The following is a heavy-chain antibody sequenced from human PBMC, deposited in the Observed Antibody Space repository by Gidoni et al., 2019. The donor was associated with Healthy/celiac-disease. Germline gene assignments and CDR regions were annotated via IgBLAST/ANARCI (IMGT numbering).Heavy chain of an antibody. D-gene: IGHD2-2*01. V-gene: IGHV4-4*02. CDR1: GGSISSSNW. J-gene: IGHJ6*02. CDR3: ARGGYIVVVPAAIFYYYGMDV. CDR2: IYHSGST. Sequence: QVQLQESGPGLVKPSGTLSLTCAVSGGSISSSNWWSWVRQPPGKGLEWIGEIYHSGSTNYNPSLKSRVTISVDKSKNQFSLKLSSVTAADTAVYYCARGGYIVVVPAAIFYYYGMDVWGQGTTVTVSS.